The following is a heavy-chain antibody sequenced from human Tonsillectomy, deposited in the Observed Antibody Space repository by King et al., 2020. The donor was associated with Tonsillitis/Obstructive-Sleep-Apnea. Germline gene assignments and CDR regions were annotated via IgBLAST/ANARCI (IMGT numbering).Heavy chain of an antibody. CDR3: ARGTEIVVRHYYMHV. V-gene: IGHV3-30*09. CDR2: ILYDGSNK. D-gene: IGHD2-21*01. J-gene: IGHJ6*03. CDR1: GFTFSSYV. Sequence: QLVQSGGGVVQPGRSLRLSCAASGFTFSSYVMHWIRQAPGKGLEWVATILYDGSNKYYADSVKGRFAISRDNSKKMLFLQMSSLRSEDTAVYYCARGTEIVVRHYYMHVWGKGTMVTVSS.